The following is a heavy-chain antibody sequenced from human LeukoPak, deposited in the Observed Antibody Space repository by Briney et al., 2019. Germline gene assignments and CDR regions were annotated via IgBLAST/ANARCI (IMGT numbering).Heavy chain of an antibody. V-gene: IGHV3-72*01. Sequence: GGSLRLSCAASGFIFSDHYIDWVRQAPGKGLEWVGRTRNKANSYTTEYAASVKGRFTNSRDDSKNSLYLQMNSLKTEDTAVYYCASLYGSGKRWVDPWGQGTLVTVSS. CDR3: ASLYGSGKRWVDP. J-gene: IGHJ5*02. CDR1: GFIFSDHY. CDR2: TRNKANSYTT. D-gene: IGHD3-10*01.